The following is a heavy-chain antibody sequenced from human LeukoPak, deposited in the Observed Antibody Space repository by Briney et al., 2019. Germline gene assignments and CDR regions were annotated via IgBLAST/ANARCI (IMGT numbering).Heavy chain of an antibody. J-gene: IGHJ5*02. D-gene: IGHD2-2*01. CDR2: INQSGDT. CDR1: GGSFSSYF. CDR3: ARVLGIAVVPGATEDNYFDP. Sequence: PSETLSLTCGVSGGSFSSYFWTWIRQAPAKGLEWIGDINQSGDTDYNPSLKSRANISIATSRSQFSLTLSSVTAADTAMYYCARVLGIAVVPGATEDNYFDPWGQGTLVVVSS. V-gene: IGHV4-34*01.